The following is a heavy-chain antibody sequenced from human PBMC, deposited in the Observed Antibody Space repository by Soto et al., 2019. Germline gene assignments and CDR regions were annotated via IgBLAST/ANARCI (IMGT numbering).Heavy chain of an antibody. CDR1: DDSINSDKYY. CDR2: IYYRGNA. V-gene: IGHV4-39*01. CDR3: ARLEGLATISYYFDF. D-gene: IGHD3-9*01. J-gene: IGHJ4*02. Sequence: QLQLQESGPGLVKPSETLSLTCSVSDDSINSDKYYWGWIRQPPGKGLEWIGSIYYRGNAYYNPSRQTRVTISLDKSKSHFSLKLNSVTAADSAVYFCARLEGLATISYYFDFWGPGALVTVSS.